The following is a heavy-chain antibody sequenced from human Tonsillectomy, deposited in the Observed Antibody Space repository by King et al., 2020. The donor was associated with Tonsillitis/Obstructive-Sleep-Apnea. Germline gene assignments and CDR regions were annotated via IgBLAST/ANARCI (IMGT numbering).Heavy chain of an antibody. J-gene: IGHJ4*02. Sequence: VQLVQSGTEVKNPGASVKLSCKASGYTFTNYAIHLGRQSPGQRLEWMGWVNTGNGNTKYSQNFQGRVTITRDTSATTAYIELSSLRSEDTAVYYCARDPNSGFLNYWGQGTLVTVSS. V-gene: IGHV1-3*04. D-gene: IGHD5-12*01. CDR1: GYTFTNYA. CDR2: VNTGNGNT. CDR3: ARDPNSGFLNY.